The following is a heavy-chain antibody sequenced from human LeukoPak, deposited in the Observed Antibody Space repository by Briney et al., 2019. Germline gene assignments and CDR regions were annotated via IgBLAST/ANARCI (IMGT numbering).Heavy chain of an antibody. D-gene: IGHD3-9*01. J-gene: IGHJ6*02. CDR3: AREFRRIDILTGYSYYYYYGMDV. Sequence: SVKVSCKASGGTFSSYAISWVRQAPGQGLEWMGRIIPILGIANYAQKFQGRVTMTRDTSTSTVYMELSSLRSEDTAVYYCAREFRRIDILTGYSYYYYYGMDVWGQGTTVTVSS. CDR2: IIPILGIA. CDR1: GGTFSSYA. V-gene: IGHV1-69*04.